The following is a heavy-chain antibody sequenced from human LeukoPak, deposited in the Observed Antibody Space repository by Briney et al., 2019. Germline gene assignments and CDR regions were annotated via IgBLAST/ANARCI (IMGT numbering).Heavy chain of an antibody. CDR2: FDPEDGET. Sequence: ASVKVSCKVSGYTLTELSMHWVRQAPGKGLEWMGGFDPEDGETIYAQKFQGRVTMTEDTSTDTAYMELSSLRSEDTAVYYCATSTQWPVPFDYWGQGTLVTVSS. J-gene: IGHJ4*02. CDR1: GYTLTELS. D-gene: IGHD6-19*01. CDR3: ATSTQWPVPFDY. V-gene: IGHV1-24*01.